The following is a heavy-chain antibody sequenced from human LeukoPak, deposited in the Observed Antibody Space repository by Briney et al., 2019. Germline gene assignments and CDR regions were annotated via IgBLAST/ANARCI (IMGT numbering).Heavy chain of an antibody. CDR3: AKEMATMWSAFDI. Sequence: GGSLRLSCAASGFTFSSYRMHWVRQARGKGLEWVAFIRYDGSNKYYADSVKGRFTISRDNSKNTLYLQMNSLRAEDTAVYYCAKEMATMWSAFDIWGQGTMVTVSS. J-gene: IGHJ3*02. CDR1: GFTFSSYR. CDR2: IRYDGSNK. D-gene: IGHD5-24*01. V-gene: IGHV3-30*02.